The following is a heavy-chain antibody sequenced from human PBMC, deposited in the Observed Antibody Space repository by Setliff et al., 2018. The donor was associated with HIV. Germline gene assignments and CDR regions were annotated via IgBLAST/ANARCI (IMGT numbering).Heavy chain of an antibody. Sequence: TLSLTCTVSGGSISSYYWSWIRQPPGKGLEWIGYIYYSGSTNYNPSLKSRVTISVDTSKNQFSLKLSSVTAADAAVYYCARGGDSGYDWTPYYYYYYMDVWGKGTTVTVSS. V-gene: IGHV4-59*01. CDR2: IYYSGST. CDR1: GGSISSYY. D-gene: IGHD5-12*01. J-gene: IGHJ6*03. CDR3: ARGGDSGYDWTPYYYYYYMDV.